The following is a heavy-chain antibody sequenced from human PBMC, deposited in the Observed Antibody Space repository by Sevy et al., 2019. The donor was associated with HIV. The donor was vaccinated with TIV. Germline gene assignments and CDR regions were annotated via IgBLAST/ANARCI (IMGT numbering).Heavy chain of an antibody. CDR2: IWYDGSNK. CDR3: AREQVVINAPAFDI. J-gene: IGHJ3*02. Sequence: GGSLRLSCAASGFTFSSYGMHWVRQAPGKGLEWVAVIWYDGSNKYYADSVKGRFTISRDNSKNTLYLQMNSLRVEDTAVYYCAREQVVINAPAFDIWGQGTMVTVSS. V-gene: IGHV3-33*01. D-gene: IGHD3-22*01. CDR1: GFTFSSYG.